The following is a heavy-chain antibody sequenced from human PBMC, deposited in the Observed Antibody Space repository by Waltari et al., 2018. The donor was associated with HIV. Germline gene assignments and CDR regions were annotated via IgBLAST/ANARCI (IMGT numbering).Heavy chain of an antibody. CDR2: IIPISGTT. V-gene: IGHV1-69*12. CDR1: GGTFSSYA. Sequence: QVQLVQSGAEVKKPGSSVKVSCKASGGTFSSYASSWVRQAPGQGLEWMGGIIPISGTTNYAQKFQGRVTITADESTSTANMELNSLKSEDTAVYYCARLGRSRFLEWIPFDPWGQGTLVTVSS. CDR3: ARLGRSRFLEWIPFDP. D-gene: IGHD3-3*01. J-gene: IGHJ5*02.